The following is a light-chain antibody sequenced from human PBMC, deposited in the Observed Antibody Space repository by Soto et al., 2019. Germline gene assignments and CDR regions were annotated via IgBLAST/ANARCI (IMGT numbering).Light chain of an antibody. CDR3: QQYNNWPLIT. Sequence: EIVLTQSPGTLSLSPGERATLSCRASQSVASTYLAWYQQKPGQAPRLLIYGASSRAIGIPDRFSGSGSGTDFSLAISRLEPEDFAVYYCQQYNNWPLITFGQGTRLEI. J-gene: IGKJ5*01. V-gene: IGKV3-20*01. CDR1: QSVASTY. CDR2: GAS.